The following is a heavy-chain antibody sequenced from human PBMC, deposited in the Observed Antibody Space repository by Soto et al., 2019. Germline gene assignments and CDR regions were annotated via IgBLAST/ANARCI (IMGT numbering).Heavy chain of an antibody. Sequence: QVQLVESGGDVVQPGRSLRLSCAASGSTFSSYDIHWVRQAPGTGLEWVAHISPDGNRAYYADSVKGRFTVSSYNASNTVYLQVKSLTPEDTAVYHCVRGASHCAFDTWGQGTLVTVSS. V-gene: IGHV3-30-3*01. CDR2: ISPDGNRA. CDR3: VRGASHCAFDT. J-gene: IGHJ3*02. CDR1: GSTFSSYD.